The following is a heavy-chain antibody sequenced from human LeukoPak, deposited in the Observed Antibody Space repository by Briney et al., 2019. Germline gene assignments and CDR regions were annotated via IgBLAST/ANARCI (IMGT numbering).Heavy chain of an antibody. Sequence: HPGGSLRLSCAASGFTFSSYWMSWVRKAPGKGLEWVANIKQDGSEKYYVDSVKGRFTISRDNAKNSLYLQMNSLRAEDTAVYYCARYSGSYEVNYYYYYGMDVWGQGTTVTVSS. CDR1: GFTFSSYW. V-gene: IGHV3-7*03. CDR2: IKQDGSEK. D-gene: IGHD1-26*01. CDR3: ARYSGSYEVNYYYYYGMDV. J-gene: IGHJ6*02.